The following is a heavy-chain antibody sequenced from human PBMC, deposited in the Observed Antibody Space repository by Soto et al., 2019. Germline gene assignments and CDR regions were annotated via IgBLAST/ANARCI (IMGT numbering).Heavy chain of an antibody. J-gene: IGHJ4*02. V-gene: IGHV4-38-2*02. CDR3: ARQRTSVVTQAYFDV. Sequence: PSETLSLTCTVSGYSINSDDYWGWIRQPPGKGLEWIGSIYYSGSTYNNPSLRSRVSMSIDTSKDQFSLKLKSVTAADTALYFCARQRTSVVTQAYFDVWGPGSLVTVSS. CDR2: IYYSGST. D-gene: IGHD2-21*02. CDR1: GYSINSDDY.